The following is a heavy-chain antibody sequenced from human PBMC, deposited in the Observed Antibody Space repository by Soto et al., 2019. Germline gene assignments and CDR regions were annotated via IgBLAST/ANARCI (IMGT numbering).Heavy chain of an antibody. V-gene: IGHV3-23*01. CDR1: GFTFSNYA. CDR2: ISGGGIST. CDR3: ARDAISMVRGTNNWFDP. D-gene: IGHD3-10*01. Sequence: EVQLLESGGGLVQPGGSLTLSCAASGFTFSNYAMSWVRQAPGKGLEWVSAISGGGISTYYADSVGGRFTISRGNSRNTLYLRMYRLRAEDTAVYYCARDAISMVRGTNNWFDPWGQGTLVTVSS. J-gene: IGHJ5*02.